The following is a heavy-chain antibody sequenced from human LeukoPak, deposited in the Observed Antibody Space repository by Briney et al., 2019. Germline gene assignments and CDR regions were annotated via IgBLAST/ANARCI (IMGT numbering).Heavy chain of an antibody. J-gene: IGHJ4*02. V-gene: IGHV1-69*13. D-gene: IGHD3-22*01. CDR1: GGTFSNFA. Sequence: ASVKVSCKTSGGTFSNFAIVWVRQAPGQGLEWMGGIIPMLGTAHYAQRFQGRVTITADESTTTAYMELASLRFEDTAIYYCAKDYEGSSGWGYWGQGTLVTVSS. CDR2: IIPMLGTA. CDR3: AKDYEGSSGWGY.